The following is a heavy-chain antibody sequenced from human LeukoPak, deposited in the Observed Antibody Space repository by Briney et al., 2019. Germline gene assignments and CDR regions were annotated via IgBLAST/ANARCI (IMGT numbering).Heavy chain of an antibody. D-gene: IGHD3-3*01. J-gene: IGHJ6*03. V-gene: IGHV4-30-2*03. CDR3: ARQAAYYDFWSGYYSLYYMDV. Sequence: PSETLSLTCTVSGGSISSGGYYWSWIRQPPGKGLEWIGYIYHSGSTYYNPSLKSRVTISVDTSKNQFSLKLSSVTAADTAVYYCARQAAYYDFWSGYYSLYYMDVWGKGTTVTVSS. CDR1: GGSISSGGYY. CDR2: IYHSGST.